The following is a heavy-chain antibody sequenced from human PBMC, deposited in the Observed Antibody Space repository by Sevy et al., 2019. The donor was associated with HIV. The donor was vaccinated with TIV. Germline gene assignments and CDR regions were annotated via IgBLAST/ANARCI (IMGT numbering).Heavy chain of an antibody. CDR2: IYQDGSEK. V-gene: IGHV3-7*03. CDR3: AREGSYGDYRLSDYYGMDL. D-gene: IGHD4-17*01. CDR1: GFSFRSYW. Sequence: GGSLRLSCAASGFSFRSYWMAWVRQAPGKGLEWVASIYQDGSEKYYVDSLKGRFTISRDNAKNSLYLQMNSLRVEDTALYYCAREGSYGDYRLSDYYGMDLWGQGTTVTVSS. J-gene: IGHJ6*02.